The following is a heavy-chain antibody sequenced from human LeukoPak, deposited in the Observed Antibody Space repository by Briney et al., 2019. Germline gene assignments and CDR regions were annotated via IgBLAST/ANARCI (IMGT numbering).Heavy chain of an antibody. J-gene: IGHJ6*02. V-gene: IGHV1-2*02. Sequence: ASVKVSCKSSGYTFTGYFIHWVRQAPGQGLEWMGWINPKSGGTNYAQKFQGRVTMTGDTSISTTYMELTRLKSDDTAVYFCVRSEDYGLDVWGQGTTVIVSS. CDR3: VRSEDYGLDV. CDR2: INPKSGGT. CDR1: GYTFTGYF.